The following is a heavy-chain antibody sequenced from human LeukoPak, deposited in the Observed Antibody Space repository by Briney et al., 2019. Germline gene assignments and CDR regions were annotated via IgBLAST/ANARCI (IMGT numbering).Heavy chain of an antibody. D-gene: IGHD6-25*01. J-gene: IGHJ6*02. CDR1: GFTFSSYS. CDR3: AKNIAAPGRVDYQLYGMDE. CDR2: IKQDASDS. Sequence: PGGSLRLSCAASGFTFSSYSMNWVRQAPGKGLEWVASIKQDASDSRHVDSVKGRFTISRDNAKNSLFLQMNNLRPGDTAVYYCAKNIAAPGRVDYQLYGMDEWGQGTTVTVSS. V-gene: IGHV3-7*01.